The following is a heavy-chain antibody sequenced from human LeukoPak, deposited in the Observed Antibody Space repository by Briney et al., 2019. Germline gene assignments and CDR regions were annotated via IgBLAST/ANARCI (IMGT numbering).Heavy chain of an antibody. D-gene: IGHD4-17*01. CDR2: IYYSGST. J-gene: IGHJ5*02. Sequence: SETLSPTCTVSGGSISSGDYYWSWIRQPPGKGLEWIGYIYYSGSTYYNPSLKSRVTISVDTSKNQFSLKLSSVTAADTAVYYCARLLAYGDYARSWFDPWGQGTLVTVSS. CDR3: ARLLAYGDYARSWFDP. CDR1: GGSISSGDYY. V-gene: IGHV4-30-4*01.